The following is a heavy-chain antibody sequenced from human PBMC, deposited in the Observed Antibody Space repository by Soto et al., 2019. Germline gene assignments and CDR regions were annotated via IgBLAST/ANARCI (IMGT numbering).Heavy chain of an antibody. J-gene: IGHJ6*02. CDR2: FDPEDGGT. CDR1: GYTLTELS. CDR3: ARHSGSYYHGMDV. D-gene: IGHD1-26*01. Sequence: QVQLVQSGAEVKKPGASVRVSCKVSGYTLTELSMHWVRQAPGKGLEWMGGFDPEDGGTIYAQKFQGRVTMTADPSTATAYMELSSLRSEDTAVYYCARHSGSYYHGMDVWGQGTTVIVSS. V-gene: IGHV1-24*01.